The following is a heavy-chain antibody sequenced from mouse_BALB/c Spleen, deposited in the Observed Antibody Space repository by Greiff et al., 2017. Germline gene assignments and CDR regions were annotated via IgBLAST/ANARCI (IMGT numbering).Heavy chain of an antibody. CDR3: AREGTRMITTFAY. J-gene: IGHJ3*01. V-gene: IGHV5-9-4*01. Sequence: EVQLQESGGGLVKPGGSLKLSCAASGFTFSSYAMSWVRQSPEKRLEWVAEISSGGSYTYYPDTVTGRFTISRDNAKNTLYLEMSSLRSEDTAMYYCAREGTRMITTFAYWGQGTLVTVSA. CDR1: GFTFSSYA. CDR2: ISSGGSYT. D-gene: IGHD2-4*01.